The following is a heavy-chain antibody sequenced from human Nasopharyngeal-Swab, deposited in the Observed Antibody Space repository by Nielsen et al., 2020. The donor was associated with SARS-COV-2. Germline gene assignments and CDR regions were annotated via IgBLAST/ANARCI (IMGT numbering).Heavy chain of an antibody. CDR3: ARDVSPSKWYQGGYFDY. CDR1: GGSISSGDYY. D-gene: IGHD2-2*01. CDR2: IYYSGST. J-gene: IGHJ4*02. Sequence: SETLSLTCTVSGGSISSGDYYWSWIRQPPGKGLEWIGYIYYSGSTNYNPSLKSRVTITVDTSKNQFSLKLRSVTAADTAVYYCARDVSPSKWYQGGYFDYWGQGTLVTVSS. V-gene: IGHV4-61*08.